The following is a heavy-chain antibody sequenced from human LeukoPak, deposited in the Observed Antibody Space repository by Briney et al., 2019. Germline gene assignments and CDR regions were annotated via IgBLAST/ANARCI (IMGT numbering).Heavy chain of an antibody. CDR2: IYSAGAT. CDR1: ELTVSSNS. Sequence: GGSLRLSCAASELTVSSNSMRWVRQAPGKGLEWVSVIYSAGATYYADSVRGRFTISRDNSKNTVYLQMNSLRAEDTAFYYCAPDRGTSGYIFDYWGRGTLVTVSS. D-gene: IGHD3-22*01. V-gene: IGHV3-53*01. J-gene: IGHJ4*02. CDR3: APDRGTSGYIFDY.